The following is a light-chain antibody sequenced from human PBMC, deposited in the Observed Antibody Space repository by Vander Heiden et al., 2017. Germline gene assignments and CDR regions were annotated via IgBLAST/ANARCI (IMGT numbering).Light chain of an antibody. J-gene: IGKJ1*01. Sequence: DIQMTQSPSTLSASIGDRVTITCPASASISSWLAWYQKKPGKAPKLLIYDAYTLESGVPSRFSGSGSAKEFTLTISSLQPDDFATYFCQKYRSYRTFGQGTKVEIK. CDR3: QKYRSYRT. CDR2: DAY. V-gene: IGKV1-5*01. CDR1: ASISSW.